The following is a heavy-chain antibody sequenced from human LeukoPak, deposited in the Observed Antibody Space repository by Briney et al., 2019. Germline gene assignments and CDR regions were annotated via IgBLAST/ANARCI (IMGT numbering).Heavy chain of an antibody. J-gene: IGHJ5*02. Sequence: PSQTLSLTCTVSGGSISRGDYYWSWIRQPPGKGLEWIGGIYYSGSTYYNPSLKRPATKSVDSSKNQFSLKLSTLTAEDTASYSCASCYTYNWFDRLGQGALVTDSS. V-gene: IGHV4-30-2*03. CDR1: GGSISRGDYY. CDR2: IYYSGST. CDR3: ASCYTYNWFDR. D-gene: IGHD3-16*02.